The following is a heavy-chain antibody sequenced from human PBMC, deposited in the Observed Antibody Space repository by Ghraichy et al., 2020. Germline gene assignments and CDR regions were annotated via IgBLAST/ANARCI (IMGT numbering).Heavy chain of an antibody. J-gene: IGHJ5*02. V-gene: IGHV1-46*03. CDR1: GYTFTSYY. D-gene: IGHD5-18*01. Sequence: ASVKVSCKASGYTFTSYYMHWVRQAPGQGLEWMGIINPSGGSTSYAQKFQGRVTMTRDTSTSTVYMELSSLRSEDTAVYYCAREGATAMALRWFDPWGQGTLVTVSS. CDR2: INPSGGST. CDR3: AREGATAMALRWFDP.